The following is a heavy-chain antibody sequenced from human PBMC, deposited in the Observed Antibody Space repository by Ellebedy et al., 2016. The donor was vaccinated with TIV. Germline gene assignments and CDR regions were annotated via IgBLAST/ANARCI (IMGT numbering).Heavy chain of an antibody. J-gene: IGHJ2*01. CDR3: ARGSEDWYFDL. CDR2: INPSDSYT. V-gene: IGHV5-10-1*01. Sequence: GESLKISCKGSGYSPASYWITWVRQMPGKGLEWLGKINPSDSYTNYSPSFQGHVTISADKSTSTAYLQWSSLKASENAMFYCARGSEDWYFDLWGRGTLVTVSS. CDR1: GYSPASYW.